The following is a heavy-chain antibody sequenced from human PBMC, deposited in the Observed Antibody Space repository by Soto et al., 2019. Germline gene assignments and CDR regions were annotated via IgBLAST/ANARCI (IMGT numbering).Heavy chain of an antibody. D-gene: IGHD2-2*01. CDR3: AKFVVPAASRWGGPQKLSSGAYY. J-gene: IGHJ4*02. Sequence: GGSLRLSCAASGFTFSSYAMSWVRQAPGKGLEWVSAISGSGGSTYYADSVKGRFTISRANSKNTLYLQMNSLRAEDTAVYYCAKFVVPAASRWGGPQKLSSGAYYWGQGTLVTVSS. CDR2: ISGSGGST. CDR1: GFTFSSYA. V-gene: IGHV3-23*01.